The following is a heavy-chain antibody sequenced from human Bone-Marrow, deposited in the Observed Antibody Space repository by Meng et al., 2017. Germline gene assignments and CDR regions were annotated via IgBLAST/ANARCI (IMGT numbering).Heavy chain of an antibody. CDR2: ISYDGSNK. J-gene: IGHJ4*02. D-gene: IGHD5-12*01. CDR3: ARSEYNRWLRYDY. V-gene: IGHV3-30*04. CDR1: GFTFSSYA. Sequence: GESLKISCAASGFTFSSYAMRWVRQAPGKGLEWVAVISYDGSNKYYADSVKGRFTISRDNSKNTLYLQMNSLRAEDTAVYYCARSEYNRWLRYDYWGQGTLVTVSS.